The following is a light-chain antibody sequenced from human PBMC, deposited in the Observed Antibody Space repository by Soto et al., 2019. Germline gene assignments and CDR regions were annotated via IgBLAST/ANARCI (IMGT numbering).Light chain of an antibody. V-gene: IGKV1-5*03. J-gene: IGKJ1*01. CDR3: LQYNSYSPWT. CDR1: QSISSW. CDR2: KAS. Sequence: DIQMTQSPSTLSASVGDRVTITCRASQSISSWLAWYQQKPGRAPKLLIYKASSLESGVPSRFSGSGSGTEFTLTISSLQSEDFATYYCLQYNSYSPWTFGQGTKVEIK.